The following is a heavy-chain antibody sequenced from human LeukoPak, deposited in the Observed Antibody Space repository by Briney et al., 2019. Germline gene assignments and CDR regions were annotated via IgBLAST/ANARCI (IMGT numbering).Heavy chain of an antibody. J-gene: IGHJ4*02. CDR3: AREKRSVISGVVIWHFDY. V-gene: IGHV4-30-4*01. D-gene: IGHD3-3*01. CDR2: ISYSGST. Sequence: SQTLSLTCTVSGGSVSSGVYYWSWIRQLPGKGLEWIGYISYSGSTYYGTSLKSRVTISVDTSKNQFSLRLSSVTAEDTAVYFCAREKRSVISGVVIWHFDYWGQGTLVTISS. CDR1: GGSVSSGVYY.